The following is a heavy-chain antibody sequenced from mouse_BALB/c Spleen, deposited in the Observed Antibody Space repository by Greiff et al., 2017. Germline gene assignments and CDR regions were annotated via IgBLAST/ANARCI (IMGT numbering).Heavy chain of an antibody. Sequence: QVQLKESGPELVKPGASVKISCKASGYTFTDYYINWVKQKPGQGLEWIGWIYPGSGNTKYNEKFKGKATLTVDTSSSTAYMQLSSLTSEDTAVYFCARSYDGYFDYWGQGTTLTVSS. CDR2: IYPGSGNT. CDR3: ARSYDGYFDY. CDR1: GYTFTDYY. J-gene: IGHJ2*01. V-gene: IGHV1-84*02. D-gene: IGHD2-3*01.